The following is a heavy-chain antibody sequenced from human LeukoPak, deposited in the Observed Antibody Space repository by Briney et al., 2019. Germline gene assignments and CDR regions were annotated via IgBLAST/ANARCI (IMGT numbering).Heavy chain of an antibody. CDR2: INPNSGGT. D-gene: IGHD6-13*01. CDR3: ARDPSWYPSFFDY. V-gene: IGHV1-2*02. Sequence: GASVKVSCKASGYTFTGYYMHWVRQAPGQGLEWMGWINPNSGGTNYAQKLQGRVTMTTDTSTSTAYMELRSLRSDDTAVYYCARDPSWYPSFFDYWGQGTLVTVSS. CDR1: GYTFTGYY. J-gene: IGHJ4*02.